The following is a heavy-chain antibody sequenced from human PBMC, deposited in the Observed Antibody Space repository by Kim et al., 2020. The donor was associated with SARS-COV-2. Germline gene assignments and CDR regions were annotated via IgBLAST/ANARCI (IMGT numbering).Heavy chain of an antibody. Sequence: GGSLRLSCAASGFTFSSYAMHWVRQAPGKGLEWVAVISYDGSNKYYADSVKGRFTISRDNSKNTLYLQMNSLRAEDTAVYYCARDMDGTYGDYDEKGDYYYGMDVWGQGTTVTVSS. V-gene: IGHV3-30*04. CDR2: ISYDGSNK. CDR3: ARDMDGTYGDYDEKGDYYYGMDV. CDR1: GFTFSSYA. J-gene: IGHJ6*02. D-gene: IGHD4-17*01.